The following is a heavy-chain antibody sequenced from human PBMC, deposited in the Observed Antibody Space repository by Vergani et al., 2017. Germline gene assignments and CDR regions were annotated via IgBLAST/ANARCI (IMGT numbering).Heavy chain of an antibody. D-gene: IGHD4-17*01. J-gene: IGHJ4*02. V-gene: IGHV3-23*01. CDR3: AFMTTVSKFDY. CDR1: GFTFSNYA. CDR2: ISSSGGST. Sequence: EVQLLESGGGLVQPGGSLRLPCAASGFTFSNYAMSWVRQAPGKGLEWVSAISSSGGSTYYADSVKGLFTISRDNSKNTLYLQMNSLRAEDTAVYYCAFMTTVSKFDYWGQGTLVTVSS.